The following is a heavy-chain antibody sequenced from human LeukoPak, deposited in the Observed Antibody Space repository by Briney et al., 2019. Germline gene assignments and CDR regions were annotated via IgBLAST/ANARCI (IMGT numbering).Heavy chain of an antibody. V-gene: IGHV3-48*01. CDR1: GFTFSSYS. CDR3: ARAMTTDY. CDR2: ISSSSSTI. J-gene: IGHJ4*02. D-gene: IGHD4-11*01. Sequence: GGSLRLSCAASGFTFSSYSMNWVRQAPGKGLEWVSYISSSSSTIYYADSVKGRFTISRDNAKNSLYLQMNSLRAEDTAVYYCARAMTTDYWGQGTLVTVSS.